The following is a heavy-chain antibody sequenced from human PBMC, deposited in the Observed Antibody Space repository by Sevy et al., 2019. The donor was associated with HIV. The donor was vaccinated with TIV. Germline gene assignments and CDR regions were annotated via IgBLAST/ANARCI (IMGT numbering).Heavy chain of an antibody. V-gene: IGHV4-61*02. CDR1: GGSISSGSYY. CDR3: ARDGGRYCISTSCYFMGFDP. CDR2: IYTSGST. J-gene: IGHJ5*02. D-gene: IGHD2-2*01. Sequence: TLSLTCTVSGGSISSGSYYWSWIRQPAGKGLEWIGRIYTSGSTNYNPSLKSRVTMSVDTSKNQFSLMLSSVTAADTAVYYCARDGGRYCISTSCYFMGFDPWGQGTLVTVSS.